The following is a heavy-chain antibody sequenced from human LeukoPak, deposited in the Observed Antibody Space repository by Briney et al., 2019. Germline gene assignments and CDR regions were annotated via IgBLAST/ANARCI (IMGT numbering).Heavy chain of an antibody. Sequence: GRSLRLSCAGSGFTFDDYAMHWVRQAPGKGLEWVSGISWNSGSIGYADSVKGRFTISRDKAKNSLYLQMNSLRADDTAVYYCARGNTGTGDYWGQGTLVTVSS. CDR1: GFTFDDYA. D-gene: IGHD1/OR15-1a*01. J-gene: IGHJ4*02. CDR2: ISWNSGSI. CDR3: ARGNTGTGDY. V-gene: IGHV3-9*01.